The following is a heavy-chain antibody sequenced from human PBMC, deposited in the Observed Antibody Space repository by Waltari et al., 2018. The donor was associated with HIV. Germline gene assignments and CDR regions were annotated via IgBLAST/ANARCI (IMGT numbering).Heavy chain of an antibody. CDR1: GDRVSSNSAA. CDR2: TYYRSKWYN. J-gene: IGHJ4*02. V-gene: IGHV6-1*01. Sequence: QVQLQPSGPGLVKPSQTLSLTCAISGDRVSSNSAAWNWLRQSPSRGLEWLGRTYYRSKWYNDYAVSVKSRITINPDTSKNQFSLQLNSVTPEDTAVYYCAREGAVAGTKHFDYWGQGTLVTVSS. D-gene: IGHD6-19*01. CDR3: AREGAVAGTKHFDY.